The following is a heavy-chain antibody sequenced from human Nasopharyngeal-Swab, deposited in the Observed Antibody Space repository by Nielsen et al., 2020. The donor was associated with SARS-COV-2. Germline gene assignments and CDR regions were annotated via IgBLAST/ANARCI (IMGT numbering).Heavy chain of an antibody. D-gene: IGHD1-26*01. V-gene: IGHV4-59*01. Sequence: SETLSLTCTVSGGSISSNYWNWIRQPPGKGLEWNGYMSYSGSTNYNPSLNSRVTISLDTSKNQFSLRLSSVTSADTAVYYCARSLVGVSRHFDYWGQGALVTVSS. CDR2: MSYSGST. J-gene: IGHJ4*02. CDR3: ARSLVGVSRHFDY. CDR1: GGSISSNY.